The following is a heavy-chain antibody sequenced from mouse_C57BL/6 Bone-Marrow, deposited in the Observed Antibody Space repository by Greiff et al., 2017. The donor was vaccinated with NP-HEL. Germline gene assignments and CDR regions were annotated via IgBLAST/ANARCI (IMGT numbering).Heavy chain of an antibody. J-gene: IGHJ1*03. Sequence: QVHVKQPGAELVKPGASVKMSCKASGYTFTSYWITWVKQRPGQGLEWIGDIYPGSGSTNYNEKFKSKATLTVDTSSSTAYMQLSSLTSEDSAVYYCARPIYYDYGWYFDVWGTGTTVTVSS. CDR2: IYPGSGST. V-gene: IGHV1-55*01. CDR1: GYTFTSYW. D-gene: IGHD2-4*01. CDR3: ARPIYYDYGWYFDV.